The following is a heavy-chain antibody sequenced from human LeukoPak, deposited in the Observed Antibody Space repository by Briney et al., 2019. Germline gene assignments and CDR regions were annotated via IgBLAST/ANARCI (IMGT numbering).Heavy chain of an antibody. D-gene: IGHD3-22*01. V-gene: IGHV4-39*07. Sequence: SETLSLTCTVSGGSISSSSYYWGWIRQPPGKGLEWIGSIYYSGSTYYNPSLKSRVTISVDTSKNQFSLKLSSVTAADTAVYYCARDKRPWNYYDSSGPYDYWGQGTLVTVSS. CDR1: GGSISSSSYY. CDR3: ARDKRPWNYYDSSGPYDY. J-gene: IGHJ4*02. CDR2: IYYSGST.